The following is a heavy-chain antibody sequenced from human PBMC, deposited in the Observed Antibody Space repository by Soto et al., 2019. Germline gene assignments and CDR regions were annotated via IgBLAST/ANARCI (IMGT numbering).Heavy chain of an antibody. CDR3: AREMGTDMVTGGMDV. Sequence: QVQLQESGPGLVKPSETLSLTCTVSGGSISSYYWSWIRQPPGKGLELIGYIYYNGSTNYNPSLKSRVTISVDTSKNQFSLKLSSVTAADTAVYYCAREMGTDMVTGGMDVWGQGTTVTVSS. V-gene: IGHV4-59*01. CDR2: IYYNGST. D-gene: IGHD5-18*01. CDR1: GGSISSYY. J-gene: IGHJ6*02.